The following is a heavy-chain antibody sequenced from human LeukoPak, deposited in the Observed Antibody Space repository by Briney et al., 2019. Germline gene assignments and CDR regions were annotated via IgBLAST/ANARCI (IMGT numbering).Heavy chain of an antibody. CDR2: ISSSSSYI. V-gene: IGHV3-21*01. J-gene: IGHJ4*02. CDR1: GFTFSSYS. CDR3: ARAGYSSSSVFDY. Sequence: GGSLRLSCAASGFTFSSYSMNWVRQAPGKGLEWVSSISSSSSYIYYADSVKGRFTISRDNAKNSLYLQMNSLRAEDTAVYYCARAGYSSSSVFDYWGQGTLVTVSS. D-gene: IGHD6-6*01.